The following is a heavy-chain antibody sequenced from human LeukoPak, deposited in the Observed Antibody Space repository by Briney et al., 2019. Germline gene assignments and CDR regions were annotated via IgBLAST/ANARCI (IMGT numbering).Heavy chain of an antibody. CDR1: GYTFTSYG. J-gene: IGHJ4*02. CDR3: ARARPRGYDFWSGYYRGGNDY. CDR2: ISAYNDNT. V-gene: IGHV1-18*01. D-gene: IGHD3-3*01. Sequence: ASVKLYCKASGYTFTSYGISWVRQAPGQGLEWMEWISAYNDNTNYAQKLQSRVTMTTDTSTSAAFRELRSLRSDDPAVYYCARARPRGYDFWSGYYRGGNDYWGQGTLVTVSS.